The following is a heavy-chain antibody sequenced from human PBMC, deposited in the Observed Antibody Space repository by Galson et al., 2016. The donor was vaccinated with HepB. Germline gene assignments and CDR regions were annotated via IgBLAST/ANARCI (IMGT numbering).Heavy chain of an antibody. CDR2: ISGRGSST. CDR3: AKTHSGSVGGAWN. J-gene: IGHJ4*02. V-gene: IGHV3-23*01. D-gene: IGHD1-26*01. CDR1: GFTFSSYA. Sequence: SLRLSCAASGFTFSSYAMSWVRQAPGKGLEWVLAISGRGSSTYYADSVKGRFTISRDNSKNTLYLQMNSLRAEDTAVYYCAKTHSGSVGGAWNWGQGTLVTVSS.